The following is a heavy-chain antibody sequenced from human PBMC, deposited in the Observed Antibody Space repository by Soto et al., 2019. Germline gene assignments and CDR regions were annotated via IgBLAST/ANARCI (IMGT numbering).Heavy chain of an antibody. CDR3: ARGMVRGVIPLWGGMYRMDV. CDR2: INHSGST. J-gene: IGHJ6*03. V-gene: IGHV4-34*01. D-gene: IGHD3-10*01. Sequence: SETLSLTCAVYGGSFSGYYWSWIRQPPGKGLEWIGEINHSGSTNYNPSLKSRVTISVDTSKNQFSLKLSSVTAADTAVYYCARGMVRGVIPLWGGMYRMDVWGKGTTVTVSS. CDR1: GGSFSGYY.